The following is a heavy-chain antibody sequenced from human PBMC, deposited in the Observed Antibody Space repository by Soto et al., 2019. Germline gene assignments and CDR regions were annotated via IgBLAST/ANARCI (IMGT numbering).Heavy chain of an antibody. CDR2: IVASGGIT. J-gene: IGHJ5*02. Sequence: LRICCAASECTFIGYRMSWIRQAPGQGLEWVSGIVASGGITYYADSVKGRFTISRDNSKNTLYLQMNSLRAEDTAVYYCAKDRRGIVVGFDPWGQGTLVTVSS. CDR3: AKDRRGIVVGFDP. D-gene: IGHD2-2*01. V-gene: IGHV3-23*01. CDR1: ECTFIGYR.